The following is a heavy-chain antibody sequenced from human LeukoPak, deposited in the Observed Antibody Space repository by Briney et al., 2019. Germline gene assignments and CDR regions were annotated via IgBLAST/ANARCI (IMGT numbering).Heavy chain of an antibody. Sequence: SETLSLTCTVSGGSISSSSYYWGWIRQPPGKGLEWIGSIYYSGSTYYNPPLKSRVTISVDTSKNQFSLKLSSVTAADTAVYYCARHVITVTTFGFSHYYYYMDVWGKGTTVTVSS. J-gene: IGHJ6*03. CDR3: ARHVITVTTFGFSHYYYYMDV. D-gene: IGHD4-11*01. CDR2: IYYSGST. V-gene: IGHV4-39*01. CDR1: GGSISSSSYY.